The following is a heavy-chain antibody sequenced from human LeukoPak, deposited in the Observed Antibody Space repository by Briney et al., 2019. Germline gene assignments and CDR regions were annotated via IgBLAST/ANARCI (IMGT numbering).Heavy chain of an antibody. CDR1: GYTFTSYG. V-gene: IGHV1-18*01. Sequence: SVKVSCKASGYTFTSYGISWVRQAPGQGLEWMGWISAYNGNTNYAQKLQGRVTMTTDTSTSTAYMELRSLRSDDTAVYYCARGDSPFDWDGRYYFDYWGQGTLVTVSS. D-gene: IGHD3-9*01. CDR3: ARGDSPFDWDGRYYFDY. CDR2: ISAYNGNT. J-gene: IGHJ4*02.